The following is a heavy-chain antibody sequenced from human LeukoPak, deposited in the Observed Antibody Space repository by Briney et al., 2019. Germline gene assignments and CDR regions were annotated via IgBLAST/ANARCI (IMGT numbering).Heavy chain of an antibody. CDR2: ISPTGSTT. CDR3: AKGGKWDVTPFDY. CDR1: GFSFSGHW. V-gene: IGHV3-74*01. Sequence: GGSLRLSCTASGFSFSGHWMHWARQLPGKGLVWVSRISPTGSTTSYADSVKGRFTVSRDNAKNTLYLQVNNLRAEDTAVYYCAKGGKWDVTPFDYWGQGTLVTVSS. J-gene: IGHJ4*02. D-gene: IGHD1-26*01.